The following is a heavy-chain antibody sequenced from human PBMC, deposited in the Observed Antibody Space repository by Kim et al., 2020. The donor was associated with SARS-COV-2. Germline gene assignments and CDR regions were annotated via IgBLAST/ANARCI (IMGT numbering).Heavy chain of an antibody. V-gene: IGHV6-1*01. CDR1: GDSVSSNSAA. J-gene: IGHJ6*02. CDR3: ARDRGPAGIAAAGTRYYYYYGMDV. CDR2: TYYRSKWYN. Sequence: SQTLSLTCAISGDSVSSNSAAWNWIRQSPSRGLEWLGRTYYRSKWYNDYAVSVKSRITINPDTSKNQFSLQLNSVTPEDTAVYYCARDRGPAGIAAAGTRYYYYYGMDVWGQGTTVTVSS. D-gene: IGHD6-13*01.